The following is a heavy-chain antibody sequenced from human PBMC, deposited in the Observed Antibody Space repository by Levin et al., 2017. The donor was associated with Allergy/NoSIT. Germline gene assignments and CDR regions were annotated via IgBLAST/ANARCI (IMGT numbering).Heavy chain of an antibody. CDR2: INPNSGGT. Sequence: ASVKVSCKASGYTFTGYYMHWVRQAPGQGLEWMGWINPNSGGTNYAQKFQGRVTMTRDTSISTAYMELSRLRSDDTAVYYCARAGSGWYPLFDYWGQGTLVTVSS. V-gene: IGHV1-2*02. CDR3: ARAGSGWYPLFDY. D-gene: IGHD6-19*01. J-gene: IGHJ4*02. CDR1: GYTFTGYY.